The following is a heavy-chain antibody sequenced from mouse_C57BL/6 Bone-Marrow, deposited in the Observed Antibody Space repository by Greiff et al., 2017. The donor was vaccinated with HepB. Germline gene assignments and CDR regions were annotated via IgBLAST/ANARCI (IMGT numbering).Heavy chain of an antibody. D-gene: IGHD2-4*01. CDR3: AIYDYDGYWYFDV. CDR1: GYTFTSYG. J-gene: IGHJ1*03. CDR2: IYPRSGNT. V-gene: IGHV1-81*01. Sequence: QVQLQQSGAELARPGASVKLSCKASGYTFTSYGISWVKQRTGQGLEWIGEIYPRSGNTYYNEKFKGKATLTADKSSSTAYMELRSLTSEDSAVYFCAIYDYDGYWYFDVWGTGTTVTVSS.